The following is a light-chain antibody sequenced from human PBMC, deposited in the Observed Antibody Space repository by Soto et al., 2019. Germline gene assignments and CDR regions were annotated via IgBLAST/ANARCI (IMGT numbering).Light chain of an antibody. CDR3: LQDYDYPWT. J-gene: IGKJ1*01. CDR1: QGIRID. Sequence: AIQMTQSPSSLCAYIGDRVTITCRASQGIRIDLGWYQQKPGKATKLLIYAASRLQSGVPLRFSGSGSGTEFTLTFSSLQPEDFATYCCLQDYDYPWTFGQGTKLDIK. V-gene: IGKV1-6*01. CDR2: AAS.